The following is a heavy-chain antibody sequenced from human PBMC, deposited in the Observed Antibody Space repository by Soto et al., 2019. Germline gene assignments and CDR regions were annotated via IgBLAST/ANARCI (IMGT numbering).Heavy chain of an antibody. CDR2: INPSDGNR. J-gene: IGHJ4*02. Sequence: ASVKVSCKASGYTFTNFGINWVRQAPGQGLEWMGWINPSDGNRNFAQKFEDGVTMTTATSTNTVFLELRSLKSDDTAIYYCARDRLRGYDSSGFYSWGQGTMVTVSS. V-gene: IGHV1-18*01. CDR3: ARDRLRGYDSSGFYS. CDR1: GYTFTNFG. D-gene: IGHD3-22*01.